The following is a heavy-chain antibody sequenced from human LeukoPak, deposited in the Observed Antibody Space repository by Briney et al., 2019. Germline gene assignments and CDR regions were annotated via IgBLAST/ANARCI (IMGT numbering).Heavy chain of an antibody. CDR3: ARGRDGSQSPIDD. J-gene: IGHJ4*02. V-gene: IGHV3-21*01. CDR1: GFTFSSYW. CDR2: ISSSSSYI. Sequence: GGSLRLSCAASGFTFSSYWMNWVRQAPGKGLEWVSSISSSSSYIYYADSVRGRFTISRDNAKNSLYLQMNSLRAEDTAVYYCARGRDGSQSPIDDWGQGTLVTVSS. D-gene: IGHD5-24*01.